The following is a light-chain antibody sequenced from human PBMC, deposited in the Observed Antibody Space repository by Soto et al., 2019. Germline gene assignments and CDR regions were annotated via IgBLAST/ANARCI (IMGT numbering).Light chain of an antibody. CDR2: GNT. Sequence: QSVLTQPPPVSGALGQRVTISCTGITSNIGAGYDVHWYQLLPGRAPKLLIYGNTNRPSGVPDRFSGSKSATSASLAITGLQAEDEAIYYCQSYDNTLSGPIYVFGTGTNVTLL. V-gene: IGLV1-40*01. J-gene: IGLJ1*01. CDR3: QSYDNTLSGPIYV. CDR1: TSNIGAGYD.